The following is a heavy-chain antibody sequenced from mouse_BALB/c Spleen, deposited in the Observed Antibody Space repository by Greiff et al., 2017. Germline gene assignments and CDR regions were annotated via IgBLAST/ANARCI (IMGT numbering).Heavy chain of an antibody. Sequence: EVKLEESGPGLVKPSQSLSLTCSVTGYSITSGYYWNWIRQFPGNKLEWMGYISYDGSNNYNPSLKNRISITRDTSKNQFFLKLNSVTTEDTATYYCARGIDYYGSSYYYAMDYWGQGTSVTVSS. J-gene: IGHJ4*01. CDR2: ISYDGSN. D-gene: IGHD1-1*01. CDR3: ARGIDYYGSSYYYAMDY. V-gene: IGHV3-6*02. CDR1: GYSITSGYY.